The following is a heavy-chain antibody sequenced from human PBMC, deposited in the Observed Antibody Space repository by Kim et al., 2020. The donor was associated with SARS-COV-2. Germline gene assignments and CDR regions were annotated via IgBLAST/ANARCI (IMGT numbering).Heavy chain of an antibody. CDR3: ARNQRLGYCGGDCPSDY. Sequence: GGSLRLSCAASGFSFSDYYMNWIRQAPGKGLEWISYISSSGSTIYYADSVKGRFTISRDNAKNSLYLQMNSLRAEDTAVYYCARNQRLGYCGGDCPSDYWGQGTLVTVSS. D-gene: IGHD2-21*02. CDR2: ISSSGSTI. J-gene: IGHJ4*02. CDR1: GFSFSDYY. V-gene: IGHV3-11*01.